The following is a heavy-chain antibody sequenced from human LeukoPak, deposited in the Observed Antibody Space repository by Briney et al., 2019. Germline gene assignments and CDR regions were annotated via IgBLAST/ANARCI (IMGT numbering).Heavy chain of an antibody. CDR1: GYAFTSHY. J-gene: IGHJ4*02. D-gene: IGHD5-24*01. Sequence: ASVKVSCKTSGYAFTSHYLHWVRQAPGQGLEWMGWISPNDGGTIYAQRFQGRVTITRDTSITTAYMDLTSLTYDDTAMYYCARDVIGDGYNRFDDWGQGTQVTVSS. V-gene: IGHV1-2*02. CDR3: ARDVIGDGYNRFDD. CDR2: ISPNDGGT.